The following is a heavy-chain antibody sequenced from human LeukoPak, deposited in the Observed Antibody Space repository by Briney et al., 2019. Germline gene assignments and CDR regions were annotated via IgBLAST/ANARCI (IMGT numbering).Heavy chain of an antibody. CDR3: AVARDGIAAASGAFDI. J-gene: IGHJ3*02. D-gene: IGHD6-13*01. CDR1: GGSISSSSYY. CDR2: IYYSGST. V-gene: IGHV4-39*01. Sequence: SETLSLTCTVSGGSISSSSYYWGWIRQPPGKGLEWIVSIYYSGSTYYNPSLKSRVTISVDTSKNQFSLKLSSVTAADTAVYYCAVARDGIAAASGAFDIWGQGTMVTVSS.